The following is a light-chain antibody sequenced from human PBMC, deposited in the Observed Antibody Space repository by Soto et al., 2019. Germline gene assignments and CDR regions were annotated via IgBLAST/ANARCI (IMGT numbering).Light chain of an antibody. J-gene: IGLJ1*01. CDR2: EVS. Sequence: QSVLTQPASVSGSPGQSITISCTGTSSDVGNYKYVSWYQQHPGKAPKLMIYEVSNRPSGVSNRFSGSKSGNTASLTISGLQAEDETDYYCLSNTSSGTYVFGTGTKVTVL. V-gene: IGLV2-14*01. CDR1: SSDVGNYKY. CDR3: LSNTSSGTYV.